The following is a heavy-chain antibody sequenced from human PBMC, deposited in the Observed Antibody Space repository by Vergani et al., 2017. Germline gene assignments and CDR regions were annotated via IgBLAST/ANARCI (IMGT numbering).Heavy chain of an antibody. V-gene: IGHV4-31*03. CDR1: GGSISSGGYY. J-gene: IGHJ4*02. CDR2: IYYSGST. Sequence: QVQLQESGPGLVKPSQTLSLTCTVSGGSISSGGYYWSWIRQPPGKGLEWIGYIYYSGSTYHHPSLKSRVTISVDTSKNQFSLKLSSVTAAGTAVYYCAREGGGDNWNDAWEYFFDYWGQGTLVTVSS. D-gene: IGHD1-20*01. CDR3: AREGGGDNWNDAWEYFFDY.